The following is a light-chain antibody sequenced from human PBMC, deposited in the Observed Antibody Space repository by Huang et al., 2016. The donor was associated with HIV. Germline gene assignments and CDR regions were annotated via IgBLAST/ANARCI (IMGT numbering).Light chain of an antibody. J-gene: IGKJ2*01. Sequence: DIQMTQSPSTLSASVGDRVTITCRASQSISSWLAWYQQKPGNAPKVLIYKASSLESGVPSRFSGSGSGTEFTLTISSLQPDDFATYYCQQYNRYSYTFGQGTNLEIK. V-gene: IGKV1-5*03. CDR2: KAS. CDR3: QQYNRYSYT. CDR1: QSISSW.